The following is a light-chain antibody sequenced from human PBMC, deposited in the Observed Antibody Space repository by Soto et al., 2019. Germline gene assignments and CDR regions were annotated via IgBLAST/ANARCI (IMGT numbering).Light chain of an antibody. CDR1: SSDVGSYPL. CDR2: EVF. Sequence: QSALPQPASVSGSPGQSITISCTGTSSDVGSYPLVSWYQQHPGEAPKLLIFEVFRRPSGVSNRFSGSKSGNTASLTISGLQAEDEAEYYCCSYAGSSSPYVFGTGTKVTAL. CDR3: CSYAGSSSPYV. J-gene: IGLJ1*01. V-gene: IGLV2-23*02.